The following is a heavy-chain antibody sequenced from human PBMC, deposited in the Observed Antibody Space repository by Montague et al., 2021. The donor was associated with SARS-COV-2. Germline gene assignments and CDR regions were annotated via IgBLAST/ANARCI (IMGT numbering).Heavy chain of an antibody. V-gene: IGHV4-61*05. CDR3: ARRGYYDSAGYHWHLDL. Sequence: SETLSLTCTVSGGSISSSNYYWGWIRQSPGKGLEWIGYISSNGKTNYNPSLKSRVTLSADASRNEFSLKLDSVTAADTAVYFCARRGYYDSAGYHWHLDLWGRGMLVTVSS. D-gene: IGHD3-22*01. J-gene: IGHJ2*01. CDR1: GGSISSSNYY. CDR2: ISSNGKT.